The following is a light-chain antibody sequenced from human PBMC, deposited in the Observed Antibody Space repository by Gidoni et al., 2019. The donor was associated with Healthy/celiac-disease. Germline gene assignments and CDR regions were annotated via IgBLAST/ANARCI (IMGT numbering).Light chain of an antibody. V-gene: IGKV3-15*01. J-gene: IGKJ4*01. Sequence: EIVMTPSPAPLSVSPGERATLSCRASQSVSSNLAWYQQKPGQAPRLLIYGASTRATGIPARFSGSGSGTEFTLTISSLQSEDFAVYYCQQYNNWLALTFGGXTKVEIK. CDR2: GAS. CDR3: QQYNNWLALT. CDR1: QSVSSN.